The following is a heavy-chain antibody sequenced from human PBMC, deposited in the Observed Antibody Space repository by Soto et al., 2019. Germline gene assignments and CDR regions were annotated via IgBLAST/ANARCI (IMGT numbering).Heavy chain of an antibody. Sequence: QVQLVQSGAEVKKPGASVKVSCKASGYTFTSYAMHWVRQAPGQRLEWMGWINAGNGNTKYSQKFQGRVTITRDTYASTAYMELSSLRSEDTAVYYCARQEVYCSSTSCYAKSVYYYGMDVWGQGTTVTVSS. D-gene: IGHD2-2*01. CDR1: GYTFTSYA. CDR2: INAGNGNT. J-gene: IGHJ6*02. V-gene: IGHV1-3*01. CDR3: ARQEVYCSSTSCYAKSVYYYGMDV.